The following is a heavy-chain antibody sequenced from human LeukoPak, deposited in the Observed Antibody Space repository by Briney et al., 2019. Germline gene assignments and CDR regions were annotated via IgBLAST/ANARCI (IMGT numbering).Heavy chain of an antibody. V-gene: IGHV3-33*01. CDR2: IWYDGSEQ. CDR3: ARRLGYDSLDY. Sequence: GGSLRLSCAASGFTFSTYAIHWVRQAPGKGLEWVAVIWYDGSEQYYADSVKGRFIISRDNSKSTSDLQMNSLRAEDTAVYYCARRLGYDSLDYWGQGTLVTVSS. J-gene: IGHJ4*02. D-gene: IGHD5-12*01. CDR1: GFTFSTYA.